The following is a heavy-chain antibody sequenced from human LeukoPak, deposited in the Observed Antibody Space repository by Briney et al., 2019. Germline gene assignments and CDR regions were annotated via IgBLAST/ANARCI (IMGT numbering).Heavy chain of an antibody. V-gene: IGHV3-23*01. CDR3: AKIWSGIDY. CDR2: IGGGGSGT. Sequence: GGSLRLSCAASGFTFSSYALSWVRQAPGKGLEWVSSIGGGGSGTYYADSVKGRLTISRDNSKNTLYLQMNSLRAEDTAIYYCAKIWSGIDYWGQGSLVTVSS. D-gene: IGHD1-14*01. J-gene: IGHJ4*02. CDR1: GFTFSSYA.